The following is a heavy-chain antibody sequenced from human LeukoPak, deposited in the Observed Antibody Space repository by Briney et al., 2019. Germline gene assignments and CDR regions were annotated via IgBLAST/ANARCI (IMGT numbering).Heavy chain of an antibody. CDR3: ARELDYYDSSGYSTFDY. D-gene: IGHD3-22*01. J-gene: IGHJ4*02. V-gene: IGHV4-61*02. CDR2: IYTGGTP. Sequence: SETLSLTCTVPGGSISSGTYYWPWIRQPAGKGLEWIGRIYTGGTPNYNPSLKSRVTISMDTSKNQFSLRLSSVTAADTAVYYCARELDYYDSSGYSTFDYWGQGTLVTVSS. CDR1: GGSISSGTYY.